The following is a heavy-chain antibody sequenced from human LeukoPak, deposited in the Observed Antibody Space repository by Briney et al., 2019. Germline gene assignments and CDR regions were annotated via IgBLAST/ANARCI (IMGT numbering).Heavy chain of an antibody. CDR1: GFTFSSYG. CDR3: AKESQYSSSWSTHYYYYYGMDV. D-gene: IGHD6-13*01. CDR2: IRYDGSNK. V-gene: IGHV3-30*02. Sequence: GGSLRLSCAASGFTFSSYGMHWVRQAPGKGLEWVAFIRYDGSNKYYADSVKGRFTISRDNSKNTLYLQMNSLRAEDTAVYYCAKESQYSSSWSTHYYYYYGMDVWGQGTTVTVSS. J-gene: IGHJ6*02.